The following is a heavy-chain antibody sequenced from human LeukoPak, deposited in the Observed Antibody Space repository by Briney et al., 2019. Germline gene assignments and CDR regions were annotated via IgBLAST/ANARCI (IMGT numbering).Heavy chain of an antibody. CDR1: GGSVSSGSYY. J-gene: IGHJ4*02. D-gene: IGHD6-19*01. V-gene: IGHV4-61*01. CDR2: IYYSGST. CDR3: AGEQAVAGTGGVAY. Sequence: SETLSLTCTVSGGSVSSGSYYWSWMRQPPGKGLEWIGYIYYSGSTNYNPSLKSRVTISVDTSKNQFSLKLRSVTAADTAVYYCAGEQAVAGTGGVAYWGQGTLVTVSS.